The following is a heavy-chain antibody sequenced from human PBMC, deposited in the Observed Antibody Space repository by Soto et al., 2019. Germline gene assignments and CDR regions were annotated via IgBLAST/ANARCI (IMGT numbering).Heavy chain of an antibody. CDR1: GYTFTSYG. Sequence: ASVKVSFKASGYTFTSYGISWLRQAPGQGLEWMGWISAYNGNTNYAQKLQGRVTMTTDTSTSTAYMELRSLRSDDTAVYYCAREDIVVVVAATGPHDAFDIWGQGTMVTVSS. V-gene: IGHV1-18*04. CDR3: AREDIVVVVAATGPHDAFDI. D-gene: IGHD2-15*01. CDR2: ISAYNGNT. J-gene: IGHJ3*02.